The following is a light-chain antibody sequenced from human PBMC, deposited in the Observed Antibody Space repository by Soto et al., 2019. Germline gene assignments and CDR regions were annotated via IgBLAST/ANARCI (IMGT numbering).Light chain of an antibody. CDR2: RDT. V-gene: IGLV3-9*01. Sequence: SYQLTQPLSVSVALGQTARITCGGNNIGSKNVHWYQQKPRQAPVLVIYRDTNRPSGIPGRFSGSNSGNTATLTISRAQAGDEADYYCQVWDSSTVFGGGTKLTVL. CDR1: NIGSKN. J-gene: IGLJ2*01. CDR3: QVWDSSTV.